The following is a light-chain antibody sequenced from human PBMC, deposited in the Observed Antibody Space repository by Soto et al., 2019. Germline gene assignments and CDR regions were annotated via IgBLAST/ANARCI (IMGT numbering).Light chain of an antibody. CDR2: DVS. Sequence: QSALTQPASVSGSPGQSITISCTGTSGDVGGYNYVSWYQQHPGKAPKLMIYDVSHRPSGVSSRFSGSKSGNTASLTISGLQAEDEADYYCSSYTSSNTAVFGGGTQLTVL. CDR1: SGDVGGYNY. J-gene: IGLJ7*01. V-gene: IGLV2-14*03. CDR3: SSYTSSNTAV.